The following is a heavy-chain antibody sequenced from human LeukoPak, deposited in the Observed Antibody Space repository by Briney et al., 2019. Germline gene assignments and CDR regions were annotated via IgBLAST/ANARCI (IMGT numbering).Heavy chain of an antibody. Sequence: GGSLRLSCAASGFTFSSYAMHWVRQAPGKGLEWVAVISYDGSNKYYADSVKGRFTISRDNSKNTLYLQMNSLRAEDTAVYYCAREGNYGDYYVDYWGQGTLVTVSP. CDR3: AREGNYGDYYVDY. D-gene: IGHD4-17*01. V-gene: IGHV3-30*04. CDR1: GFTFSSYA. CDR2: ISYDGSNK. J-gene: IGHJ4*02.